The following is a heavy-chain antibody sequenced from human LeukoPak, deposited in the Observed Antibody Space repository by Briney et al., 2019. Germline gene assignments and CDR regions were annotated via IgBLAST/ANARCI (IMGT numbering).Heavy chain of an antibody. D-gene: IGHD2-15*01. Sequence: PGGSLRLSCAASGFTFSTYGMYWVRQAPGKGREWVAFIRYDGSDKYYGDSVKGRFTISRDNSKNTLYLQMDSLRAEDTAVYYCAKARVVVAASTYCIDYWGQGTLVTVSS. J-gene: IGHJ4*02. CDR2: IRYDGSDK. CDR3: AKARVVVAASTYCIDY. V-gene: IGHV3-30*02. CDR1: GFTFSTYG.